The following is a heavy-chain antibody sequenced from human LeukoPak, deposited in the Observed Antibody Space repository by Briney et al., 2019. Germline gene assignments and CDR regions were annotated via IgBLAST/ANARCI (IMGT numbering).Heavy chain of an antibody. CDR3: ARGSFYGESSFHGVLEWLSHFDY. D-gene: IGHD3-3*01. V-gene: IGHV1-69*13. J-gene: IGHJ4*02. CDR1: GGTFSSYA. Sequence: GASVRVSCKASGGTFSSYAISWVRQAPGQGLEWMGGIIPIFGTANYAQKFQGRVTITADESTSTAYMELSSLRSEDTAVYYCARGSFYGESSFHGVLEWLSHFDYWGQGTLVTVSS. CDR2: IIPIFGTA.